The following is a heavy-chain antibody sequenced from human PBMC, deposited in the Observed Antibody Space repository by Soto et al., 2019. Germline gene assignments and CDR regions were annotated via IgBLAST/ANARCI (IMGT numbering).Heavy chain of an antibody. J-gene: IGHJ6*03. CDR2: INPNSRGT. CDR3: ARSYCSSTSCYEGNYMDV. V-gene: IGHV1-2*04. CDR1: GYTFTGYY. Sequence: QVQLVQSGAEVKKPGASVKVSCKASGYTFTGYYMHWVRQAPGQGLEWMGWINPNSRGTNYAQKFQGWVTLTRDTSISTAYMELSRLRSDDTAVYYCARSYCSSTSCYEGNYMDVWGKGTTVTVSS. D-gene: IGHD2-2*01.